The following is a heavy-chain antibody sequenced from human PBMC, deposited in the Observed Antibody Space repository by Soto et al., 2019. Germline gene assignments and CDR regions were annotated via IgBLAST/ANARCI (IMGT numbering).Heavy chain of an antibody. V-gene: IGHV3-33*01. Sequence: GGSLRLSCAASGFTFSSYGMHWVRQAPGKGLEWVAVIWYDGSNKYYADSVKGRFTISRDNSKNTLYLQMNSLRAEDTAVYYCARDLLYNWNPLFEIYYYYGMDVWGQGTTVTVSS. J-gene: IGHJ6*02. CDR3: ARDLLYNWNPLFEIYYYYGMDV. D-gene: IGHD1-1*01. CDR1: GFTFSSYG. CDR2: IWYDGSNK.